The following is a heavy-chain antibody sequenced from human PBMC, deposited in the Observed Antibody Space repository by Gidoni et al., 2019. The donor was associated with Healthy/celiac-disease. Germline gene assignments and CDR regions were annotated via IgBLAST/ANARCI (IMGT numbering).Heavy chain of an antibody. CDR2: IYYSGST. CDR3: ARSGADILTGYYSDQNYYYYYGMDV. Sequence: QVQLQESGPGLVKPSETLSLTCTVSGGSISSYYWSWLRPPPGKGLEWIGYIYYSGSTNYNPSLKSRVTISVDTSKNQFSLKLSSVTAADTAVYYCARSGADILTGYYSDQNYYYYYGMDVWGQGTTVTVSS. V-gene: IGHV4-59*01. CDR1: GGSISSYY. J-gene: IGHJ6*02. D-gene: IGHD3-9*01.